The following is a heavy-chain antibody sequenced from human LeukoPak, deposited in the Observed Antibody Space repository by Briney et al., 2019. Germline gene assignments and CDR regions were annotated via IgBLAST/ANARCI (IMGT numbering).Heavy chain of an antibody. J-gene: IGHJ4*02. CDR3: AREVSGYGPPKL. D-gene: IGHD5-12*01. CDR2: IKGDGTP. CDR1: GFTFSNFW. V-gene: IGHV3-74*01. Sequence: GGSLRLSCAASGFTFSNFWMHWVRQTPGKGLVWVSRIKGDGTPIYADSVKGRFTISRDNARNTVYLEMNNLRAEDTAVYYCAREVSGYGPPKLWGQGTLVAVSS.